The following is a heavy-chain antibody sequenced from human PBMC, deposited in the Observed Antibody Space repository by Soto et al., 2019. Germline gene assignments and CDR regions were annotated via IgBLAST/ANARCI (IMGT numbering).Heavy chain of an antibody. V-gene: IGHV1-18*01. CDR3: ASVPHLVGSFYYRMDV. J-gene: IGHJ6*04. CDR1: GYTFTNYD. CDR2: IGAYNGNT. Sequence: QVQLLQSGAEVKKPGASVKVSCKASGYTFTNYDITWVRQDPGQGLEWMGGIGAYNGNTHYTQRLQGRVTMNTDTSTSTGFMEVGDQRSDDTSVYYCASVPHLVGSFYYRMDVWVKGTPVYVSS. D-gene: IGHD6-6*01.